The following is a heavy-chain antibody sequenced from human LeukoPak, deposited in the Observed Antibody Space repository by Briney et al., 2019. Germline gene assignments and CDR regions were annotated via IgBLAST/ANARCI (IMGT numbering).Heavy chain of an antibody. Sequence: PGGSLRLSCAASGFTFSSYAMSWVRQAPGKGLEWVSAISGSGDSTYYADSVKGRFTISRDNSKNTLYLQMNSLRAEDTAVYYCARDRSYDSRIVDFWGQGTLVTVSS. CDR2: ISGSGDST. D-gene: IGHD3-22*01. V-gene: IGHV3-23*01. CDR1: GFTFSSYA. J-gene: IGHJ4*02. CDR3: ARDRSYDSRIVDF.